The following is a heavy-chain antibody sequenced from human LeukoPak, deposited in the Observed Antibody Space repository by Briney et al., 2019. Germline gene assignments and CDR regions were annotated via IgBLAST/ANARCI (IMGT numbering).Heavy chain of an antibody. V-gene: IGHV3-53*01. CDR2: IYTDTTTT. D-gene: IGHD3-3*01. J-gene: IGHJ4*02. CDR1: GFTVSTNY. CDR3: ARDSDGFFDY. Sequence: PGGSLRLSCAASGFTVSTNYMSCVRQAPGKGLEWVSVIYTDTTTTYYGDSVKGRFTISRDDSKNTLYLQMNSLRAEDTAIYYCARDSDGFFDYWGQGTLVTVSS.